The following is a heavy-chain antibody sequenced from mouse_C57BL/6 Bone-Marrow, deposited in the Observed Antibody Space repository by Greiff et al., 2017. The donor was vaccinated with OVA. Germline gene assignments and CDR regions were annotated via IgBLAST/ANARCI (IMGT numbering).Heavy chain of an antibody. D-gene: IGHD2-3*01. Sequence: EVQRVESGGGLVKPGGSLKLSCAASGFTFSSYAMSWVRQTPEKRLEWVATISDGGSYTYYPANVQGRFTISRDNAKNNLYLQMSHLKSEDTAMYYCARDKGWLLRGWYFDVWGTGTTVTVSS. CDR2: ISDGGSYT. CDR1: GFTFSSYA. CDR3: ARDKGWLLRGWYFDV. J-gene: IGHJ1*03. V-gene: IGHV5-4*01.